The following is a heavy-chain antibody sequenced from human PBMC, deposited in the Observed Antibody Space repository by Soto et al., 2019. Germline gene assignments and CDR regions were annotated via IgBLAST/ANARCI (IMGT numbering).Heavy chain of an antibody. D-gene: IGHD2-15*01. Sequence: EVQLVESGGGLVLPGRSLRLSCAASGFTFDDYAMHWVRRVPGKGLEWVSSISWNSNIIGYADSVKGRFTISRDNAKNSLYLQMNSLRREDTALYYCAKGGPDGFCSGGRCYFDYWGQGTLVTVSS. CDR3: AKGGPDGFCSGGRCYFDY. CDR2: ISWNSNII. CDR1: GFTFDDYA. V-gene: IGHV3-9*01. J-gene: IGHJ4*02.